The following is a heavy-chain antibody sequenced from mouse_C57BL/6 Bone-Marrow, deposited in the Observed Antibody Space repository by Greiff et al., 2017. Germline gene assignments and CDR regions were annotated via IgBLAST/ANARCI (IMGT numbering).Heavy chain of an antibody. V-gene: IGHV14-4*01. CDR3: TFFSYYGSSYWYFDV. D-gene: IGHD1-1*01. CDR1: GFNIKDDY. CDR2: IDPENGDT. Sequence: EVQLQESGAELVRPGASVKLSCTASGFNIKDDYMHWVKQRPEQGLEWIGWIDPENGDTEYASKFQGKAPITADTSSNTAYLQLSSLTSEDTAVYYCTFFSYYGSSYWYFDVWGTGTTVTVSS. J-gene: IGHJ1*03.